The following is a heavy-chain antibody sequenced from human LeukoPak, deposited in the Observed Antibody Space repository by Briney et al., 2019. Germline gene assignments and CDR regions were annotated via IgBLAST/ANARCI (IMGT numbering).Heavy chain of an antibody. CDR2: IYTSGST. J-gene: IGHJ6*03. D-gene: IGHD6-6*01. CDR1: GGSISSSSYY. V-gene: IGHV4-61*02. Sequence: SETLSLTCTVSGGSISSSSYYWSWIRQPAGKGLEWIGRIYTSGSTNYNPSLKSRVTMSVDTSKNQFSLKLSSVTAADTAVYYCARESDWIAARPVYYYYMDVWGKGTTVTVSS. CDR3: ARESDWIAARPVYYYYMDV.